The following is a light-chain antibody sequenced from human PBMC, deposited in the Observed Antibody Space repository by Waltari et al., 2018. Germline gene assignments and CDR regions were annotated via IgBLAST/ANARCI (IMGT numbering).Light chain of an antibody. Sequence: SYVLTQPPSVSVAPGKTASLSCGGDDVGTKSVHWYQQRPGPAPVLVVYDEVDRPSGIPERFSGSKSGNTATLTISRVGAGDEADYYCQVWDSRSDHVVFGGGTKLIVL. CDR2: DEV. V-gene: IGLV3-21*03. J-gene: IGLJ2*01. CDR3: QVWDSRSDHVV. CDR1: DVGTKS.